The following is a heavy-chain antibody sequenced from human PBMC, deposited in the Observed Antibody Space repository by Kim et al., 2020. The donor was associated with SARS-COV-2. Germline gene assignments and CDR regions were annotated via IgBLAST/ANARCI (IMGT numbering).Heavy chain of an antibody. CDR3: ARARRIAYGQWLVTQSSAYYYYGMDV. CDR1: GYTFTGYY. CDR2: INPNSGGT. Sequence: ASVKVSCKASGYTFTGYYMHWVRQAPGQGLEWMGRINPNSGGTNYAQKFQGRVTMTRDTSISTAYMELSRLRSDDTAVYYCARARRIAYGQWLVTQSSAYYYYGMDVWGQGTTVTVSS. V-gene: IGHV1-2*06. J-gene: IGHJ6*02. D-gene: IGHD6-19*01.